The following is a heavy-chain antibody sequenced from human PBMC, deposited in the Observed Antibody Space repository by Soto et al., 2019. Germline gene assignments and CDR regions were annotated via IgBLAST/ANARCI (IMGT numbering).Heavy chain of an antibody. CDR1: GFTFSSFA. CDR3: AKSRYSSGWYPFDY. J-gene: IGHJ4*02. D-gene: IGHD6-19*01. V-gene: IGHV3-33*03. Sequence: QVQLVESGGGVVQPGRSLTLSCAASGFTFSSFAMHWVRQAPGKGLEWVAVMWYDGSNIYYADPVKGRFTISRDNSKNTLYLQMNSLRAEDTAVYYCAKSRYSSGWYPFDYWGQGTLVIVSS. CDR2: MWYDGSNI.